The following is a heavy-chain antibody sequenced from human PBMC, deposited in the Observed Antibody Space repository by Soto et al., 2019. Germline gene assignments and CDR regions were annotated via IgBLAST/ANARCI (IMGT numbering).Heavy chain of an antibody. D-gene: IGHD6-6*01. J-gene: IGHJ6*02. Sequence: PGESLKISCKGSGYSFTSYWIGWVRQMPGKGLEWMGIIYPGDSDTRYSPSFQGQVTISADKSISTAYLQWSSLKASDTAMYYCASLGYSSSSIHYYYGMDVWGQGTTVTVSS. CDR3: ASLGYSSSSIHYYYGMDV. CDR1: GYSFTSYW. V-gene: IGHV5-51*01. CDR2: IYPGDSDT.